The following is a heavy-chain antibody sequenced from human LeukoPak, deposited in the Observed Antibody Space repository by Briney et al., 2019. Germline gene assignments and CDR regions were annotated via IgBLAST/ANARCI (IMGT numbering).Heavy chain of an antibody. CDR2: IIPIFGTG. CDR3: ASRPISGGGYDMNYYYHYMDV. Sequence: ASVKVSCKASGYTFTGYYMHWVRQAPGQGLEWMGGIIPIFGTGNYTQKFQGRVTMTADKSTSTAFMELSSLRSEDTAVYYCASRPISGGGYDMNYYYHYMDVWGQGATVTVSS. V-gene: IGHV1-69*06. D-gene: IGHD5-12*01. J-gene: IGHJ6*03. CDR1: GYTFTGYY.